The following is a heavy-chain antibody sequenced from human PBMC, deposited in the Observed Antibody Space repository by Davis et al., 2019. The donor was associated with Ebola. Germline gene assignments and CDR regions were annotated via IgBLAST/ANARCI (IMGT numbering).Heavy chain of an antibody. Sequence: GESLKISCAASGFTVSSNYMSWVRQAPGKGLEWVSVFYSGGSTYYADSVKGRFTISRDNSKNTLYLQMNSLRAEDTAVYYCATRTGRDYGMDVWGKGTTVTVSS. D-gene: IGHD3-10*01. CDR1: GFTVSSNY. CDR2: FYSGGST. V-gene: IGHV3-53*01. J-gene: IGHJ6*04. CDR3: ATRTGRDYGMDV.